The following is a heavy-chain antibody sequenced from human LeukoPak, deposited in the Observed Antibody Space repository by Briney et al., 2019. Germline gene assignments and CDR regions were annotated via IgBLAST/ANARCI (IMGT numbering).Heavy chain of an antibody. CDR3: ARYSSTWFNYFDY. Sequence: SETLSLTCTVSGYSISSGFYWGWIRQPPGKGLEWIATIFHSGSTYFNPSLKSRVTISLDTSKNQVSLTLSSVTAADTAVYYCARYSSTWFNYFDYWGQGTLVTVSS. CDR1: GYSISSGFY. V-gene: IGHV4-38-2*02. J-gene: IGHJ4*02. D-gene: IGHD6-13*01. CDR2: IFHSGST.